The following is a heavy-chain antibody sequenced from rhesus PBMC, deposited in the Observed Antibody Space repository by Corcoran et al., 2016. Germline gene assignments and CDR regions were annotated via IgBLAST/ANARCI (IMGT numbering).Heavy chain of an antibody. CDR2: IYGKSAST. J-gene: IGHJ4*01. CDR3: ARRESSGKVGY. Sequence: QVQLQESGPGLVKPSETLSLPFTVSGGSISGYYFWSWIRQPPGKGLEWIGGIYGKSASTYDNPSLKRRVTMSKDTSKNQFALKLSSVTAADTAVYYGARRESSGKVGYWGQGVLVTVSS. V-gene: IGHV4-143*01. D-gene: IGHD6-31*01. CDR1: GGSISGYYF.